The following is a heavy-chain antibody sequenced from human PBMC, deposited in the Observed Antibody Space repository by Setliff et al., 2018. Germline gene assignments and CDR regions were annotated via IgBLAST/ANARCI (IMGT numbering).Heavy chain of an antibody. CDR3: ATVKRGGTSGTSYLYYYMDV. CDR1: GYVFTGYY. V-gene: IGHV1-46*01. D-gene: IGHD3-10*01. J-gene: IGHJ6*03. Sequence: GASVKVSCKASGYVFTGYYIHWVRHAPGQGFEWMGSVNPRTGSTAYAARFQGRITMTRDTSATTVYMTLGSLRSDDTAVYYCATVKRGGTSGTSYLYYYMDVWGKGTTVTVSS. CDR2: VNPRTGST.